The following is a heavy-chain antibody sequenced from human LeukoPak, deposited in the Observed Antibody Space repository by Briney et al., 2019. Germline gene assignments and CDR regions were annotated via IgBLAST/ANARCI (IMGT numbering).Heavy chain of an antibody. J-gene: IGHJ3*02. D-gene: IGHD6-19*01. V-gene: IGHV4-61*02. CDR2: IYTSGST. CDR1: GGSISSGSYY. CDR3: AREESKQWLVRRGAFDI. Sequence: SETLSLTCTVSGGSISSGSYYWSWIRQPAGKGLEWIGRIYTSGSTNYNPSLKSRVTISVDTSKNQFSLKLSSVTAADTAVYYCAREESKQWLVRRGAFDIWGQGTMVTVSS.